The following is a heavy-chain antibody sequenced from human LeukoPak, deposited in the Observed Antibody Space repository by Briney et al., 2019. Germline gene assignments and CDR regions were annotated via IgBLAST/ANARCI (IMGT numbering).Heavy chain of an antibody. J-gene: IGHJ6*03. CDR3: AKGGHCSSTSCYGYYHYYMDV. CDR1: GFTFSSYG. V-gene: IGHV3-30*02. Sequence: GGSLRLSCAASGFTFSSYGMHWVRRAPGKGLEWVAFIRYDGSNKYYADSVKGRFTISRDNSKNTLYLQMNSLRAEDTAVYYCAKGGHCSSTSCYGYYHYYMDVWGKGTTVTVSS. D-gene: IGHD2-2*01. CDR2: IRYDGSNK.